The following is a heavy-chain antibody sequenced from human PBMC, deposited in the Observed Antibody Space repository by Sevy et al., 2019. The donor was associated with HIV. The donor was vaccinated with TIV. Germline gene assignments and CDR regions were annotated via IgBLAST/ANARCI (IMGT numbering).Heavy chain of an antibody. CDR1: GSIFGDYG. J-gene: IGHJ4*02. D-gene: IGHD1-26*01. CDR3: TRWSGSQSIFDY. Sequence: GGSLRLSCTASGSIFGDYGMSWVLQAPGKGLEWIAFFKSKIHGGTTENAASVKGRFTISRDDSKNIVYLQMSNLKTEDTAVYYCTRWSGSQSIFDYWGQGTLVTVSS. CDR2: FKSKIHGGTT. V-gene: IGHV3-49*04.